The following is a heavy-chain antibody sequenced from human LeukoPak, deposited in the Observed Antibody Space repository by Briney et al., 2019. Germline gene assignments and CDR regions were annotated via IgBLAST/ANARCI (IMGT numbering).Heavy chain of an antibody. D-gene: IGHD6-13*01. J-gene: IGHJ6*02. Sequence: GGSLRLSCAASGFTFSSYWMSWVRQAPGKGLEWVANIKQDGSEKYYVDSVKGRFTISRDNAKNSLYLQMNSLRAEDAAVYYCAKEVKAGAGSSYLHQGMEGLGQRTKVNGSS. V-gene: IGHV3-7*01. CDR2: IKQDGSEK. CDR3: AKEVKAGAGSSYLHQGMEG. CDR1: GFTFSSYW.